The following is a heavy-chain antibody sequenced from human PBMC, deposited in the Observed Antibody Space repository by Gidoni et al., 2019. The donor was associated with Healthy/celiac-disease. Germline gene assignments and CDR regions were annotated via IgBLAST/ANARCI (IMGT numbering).Heavy chain of an antibody. V-gene: IGHV3-66*01. CDR2: IYSGGST. CDR3: AREEMATSVFDY. J-gene: IGHJ4*02. D-gene: IGHD5-12*01. Sequence: EVQLVESGGGLVQPGGSLRLSCAASGFTVSSNYMSWVRQAPGKGLEWVSVIYSGGSTYYADSVKGRFTISRDNSKNTLYLQMNSLRAEDTAVYYCAREEMATSVFDYWGQGTLVTVSS. CDR1: GFTVSSNY.